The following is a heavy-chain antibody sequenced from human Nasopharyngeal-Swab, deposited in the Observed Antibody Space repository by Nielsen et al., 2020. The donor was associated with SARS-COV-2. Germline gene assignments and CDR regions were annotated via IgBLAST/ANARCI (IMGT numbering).Heavy chain of an antibody. J-gene: IGHJ4*02. CDR1: GFTFSSYA. CDR3: ARDDYGDYVWSFDY. D-gene: IGHD4-17*01. Sequence: GGSLRLSCAASGFTFSSYAMHWVRQAPGKGLEWVAVISYDGSNQYYADSVKGRFTISRDNSKNTLYLQMNSLRAEDTAVYYCARDDYGDYVWSFDYWGQGTLVTVSS. CDR2: ISYDGSNQ. V-gene: IGHV3-30*04.